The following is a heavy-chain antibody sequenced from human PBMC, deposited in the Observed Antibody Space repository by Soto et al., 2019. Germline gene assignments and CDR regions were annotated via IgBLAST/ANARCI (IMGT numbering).Heavy chain of an antibody. CDR2: IGSSGTGV. J-gene: IGHJ6*02. V-gene: IGHV3-48*03. D-gene: IGHD1-1*01. CDR1: GFSFSGSE. CDR3: AREFYNGGMDV. Sequence: PGGSLRLSCAASGFSFSGSEMAWVRQAPGKGLEWVSYIGSSGTGVSYADSVKGRFTISRDNAKNSLFLQMNSLRAEDTALYYCAREFYNGGMDVWGRGTTVTVSS.